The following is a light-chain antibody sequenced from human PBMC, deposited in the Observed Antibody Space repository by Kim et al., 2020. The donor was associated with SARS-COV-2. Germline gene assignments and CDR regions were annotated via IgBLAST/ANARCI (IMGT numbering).Light chain of an antibody. J-gene: IGLJ3*02. CDR2: SNS. CDR3: ATWDDSLSGPV. V-gene: IGLV1-47*02. Sequence: GQRVTISCSGSPSNIGSNSVSWDQQLPGTAPKVLLFSNSQRPSGVPDRFSGSKSGTSASLAISGLRSEDEADYYCATWDDSLSGPVLGGGTQLTVL. CDR1: PSNIGSNS.